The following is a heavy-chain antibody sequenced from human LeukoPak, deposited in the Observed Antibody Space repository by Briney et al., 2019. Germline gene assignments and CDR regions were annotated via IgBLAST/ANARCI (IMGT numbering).Heavy chain of an antibody. Sequence: ASVKVSCKASGGTFSSYTISWVRQAPGQGLEWMGRIIPILGIANYAQKFQGRVTITADKSTSTAYMELSSLRSEDTAVYYCARDHIVVVPAAISDERFDPWGREPWSPSPQ. J-gene: IGHJ5*02. CDR1: GGTFSSYT. CDR2: IIPILGIA. D-gene: IGHD2-2*02. CDR3: ARDHIVVVPAAISDERFDP. V-gene: IGHV1-69*04.